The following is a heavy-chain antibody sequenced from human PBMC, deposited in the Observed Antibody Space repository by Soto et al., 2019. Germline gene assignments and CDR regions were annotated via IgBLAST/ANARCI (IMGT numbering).Heavy chain of an antibody. CDR3: TRMPVIVGDDGY. J-gene: IGHJ4*02. CDR2: IRSKANSYAT. V-gene: IGHV3-73*01. CDR1: GFTFSGSA. Sequence: PGGSLRLSCAASGFTFSGSAMHWARQASGKGLEWVGRIRSKANSYATAYAASVKGRFTISRDDLKNTAYLQMNSLKTEDTAVYYCTRMPVIVGDDGYWGQGTLVTVSS. D-gene: IGHD1-26*01.